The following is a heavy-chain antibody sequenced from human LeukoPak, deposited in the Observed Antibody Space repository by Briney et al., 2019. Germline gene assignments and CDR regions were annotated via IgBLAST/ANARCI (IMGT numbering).Heavy chain of an antibody. CDR1: GFTFSSYG. D-gene: IGHD4-11*01. CDR2: ISYDGSNK. J-gene: IGHJ6*02. V-gene: IGHV3-30*18. CDR3: AKGYYSNLSYYYYYGMDV. Sequence: PGRSLRLSCAASGFTFSSYGMHWVRQAPGKGLEWVAVISYDGSNKYYADSAKGRFTISRDNSKNTLYLQMNSLRAEDTAVYYCAKGYYSNLSYYYYYGMDVWGQGTTVTVSS.